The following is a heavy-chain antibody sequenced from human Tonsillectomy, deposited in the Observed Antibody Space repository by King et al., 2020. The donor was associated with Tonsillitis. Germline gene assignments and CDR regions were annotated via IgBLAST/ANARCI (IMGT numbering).Heavy chain of an antibody. D-gene: IGHD2-21*02. J-gene: IGHJ4*02. CDR3: AKDQGAVTASPVDY. Sequence: VQLVESGGGLVQPGGSLRLSCAASGFTFIRYAMSWVRQAPGKGLEWVSGISGTGSSTYYADSVKGRVTISRDNSKNTLYLQMNSLRAEDTAIYYCAKDQGAVTASPVDYWGQGTLVTVSS. CDR1: GFTFIRYA. V-gene: IGHV3-23*04. CDR2: ISGTGSST.